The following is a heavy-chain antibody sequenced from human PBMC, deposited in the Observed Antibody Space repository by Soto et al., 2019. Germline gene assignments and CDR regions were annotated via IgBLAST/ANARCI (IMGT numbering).Heavy chain of an antibody. J-gene: IGHJ4*02. Sequence: PGESLKISCKGSGYSFSSYWIGCVRQTPGKGLEWMGIIYPGDSDTRYSPSFQGQVTISADKSISTAYLQWSSLKASDTAMYYCARGSGSSSSGLRFDYWGQGTLVTVSS. V-gene: IGHV5-51*01. D-gene: IGHD6-6*01. CDR1: GYSFSSYW. CDR3: ARGSGSSSSGLRFDY. CDR2: IYPGDSDT.